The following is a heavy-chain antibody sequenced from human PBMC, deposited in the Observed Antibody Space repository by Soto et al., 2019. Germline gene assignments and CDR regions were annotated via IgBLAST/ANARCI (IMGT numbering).Heavy chain of an antibody. Sequence: EVQLVESGGGLVKPGGSLRLSCAASGFTFSSYSMNWVRQAPGKGLEWVSSISSSSSYIYYADSVKGRFTISRDNAKNSLYIQLNSLRAEDTAVCYCAPALPGYQWLPLTGAFDIWGQGTMVPVSS. V-gene: IGHV3-21*01. CDR2: ISSSSSYI. CDR3: APALPGYQWLPLTGAFDI. D-gene: IGHD6-19*01. CDR1: GFTFSSYS. J-gene: IGHJ3*02.